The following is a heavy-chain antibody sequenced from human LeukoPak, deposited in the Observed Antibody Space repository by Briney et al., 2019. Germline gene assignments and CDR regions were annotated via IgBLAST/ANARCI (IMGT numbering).Heavy chain of an antibody. CDR2: IYPGDSDT. CDR3: ARQDVEMATIGDYYYYGMDV. CDR1: GYSFTSYW. V-gene: IGHV5-51*01. J-gene: IGHJ6*02. Sequence: GESLKISCKGSGYSFTSYWIGWVRQMPGKGLEWMGIIYPGDSDTRYSPSFQGQVTISADKSISTAYLQWCSLKASDTAMYYCARQDVEMATIGDYYYYGMDVWGQGTTVTVSS. D-gene: IGHD5-24*01.